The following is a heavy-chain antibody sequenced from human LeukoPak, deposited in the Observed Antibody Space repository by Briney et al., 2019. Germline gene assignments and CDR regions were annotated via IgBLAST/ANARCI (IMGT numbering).Heavy chain of an antibody. CDR2: ISTYNGNT. V-gene: IGHV1-18*01. CDR1: GYSFTSYG. D-gene: IGHD3-10*01. J-gene: IGHJ4*02. Sequence: ASGKVSCKASGYSFTSYGISWVREAPGQGLEWMGWISTYNGNTNYAQKLQGRVTMTTDRSTSTAYMELKSLRFDDTAVYHCAREVRGSGSYTYWGQGTLVTVSS. CDR3: AREVRGSGSYTY.